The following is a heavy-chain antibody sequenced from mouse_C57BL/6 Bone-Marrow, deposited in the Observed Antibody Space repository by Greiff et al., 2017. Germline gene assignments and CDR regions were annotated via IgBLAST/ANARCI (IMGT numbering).Heavy chain of an antibody. J-gene: IGHJ2*01. Sequence: QVQLQQSGAELVKPGASVKLSCKASGYTFTSYWMHWVKQRPGQGLEWIGMIHPNSGSTNYNEKFKSKATLTVDKSSSTAYMQLSSLTSEDSAVYYCARSRLYDYDSDYFDYWGQGTTLTVSS. V-gene: IGHV1-64*01. CDR3: ARSRLYDYDSDYFDY. CDR2: IHPNSGST. D-gene: IGHD2-4*01. CDR1: GYTFTSYW.